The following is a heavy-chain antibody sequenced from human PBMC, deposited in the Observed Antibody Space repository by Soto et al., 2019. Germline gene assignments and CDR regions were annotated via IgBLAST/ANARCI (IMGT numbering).Heavy chain of an antibody. D-gene: IGHD3-9*01. J-gene: IGHJ5*02. V-gene: IGHV1-18*01. Sequence: QVQLVQSGAEVKKPGASVKVSCKASGYTFTSYGISWVRQAPGQGLEWMGWISAYNGNTNYAQKLQGRVTMTTDTSTSTAYMELRSLRSDDTAVYYCARLHPTLYDILTGSYNWFDPWGQGTLVTVSS. CDR1: GYTFTSYG. CDR3: ARLHPTLYDILTGSYNWFDP. CDR2: ISAYNGNT.